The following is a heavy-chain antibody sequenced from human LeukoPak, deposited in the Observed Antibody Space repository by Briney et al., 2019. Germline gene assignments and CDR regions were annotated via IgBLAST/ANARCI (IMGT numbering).Heavy chain of an antibody. CDR3: AKVGAVTGDPYFFDF. CDR1: GFPFSRYA. D-gene: IGHD4-11*01. J-gene: IGHJ4*02. CDR2: ISNSGGIA. V-gene: IGHV3-23*01. Sequence: HAGGSLRLFCAASGFPFSRYAMSWVRQAPRKGLEWVSAISNSGGIAYYADSVKGRFTISRDNSNNTLYLQMSRLRAEDTAVYYCAKVGAVTGDPYFFDFWGQGTLVTVSS.